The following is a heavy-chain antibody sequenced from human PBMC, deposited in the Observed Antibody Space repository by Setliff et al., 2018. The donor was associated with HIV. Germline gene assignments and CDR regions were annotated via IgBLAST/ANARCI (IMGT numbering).Heavy chain of an antibody. CDR3: ARGGVCTSTSCGGNYYYGMYV. Sequence: VKVSCKASGGTFSIYAISWVRQAPGQGLEWMGGIIPILGMSIYAQKFQGRVTITADESTSTAYMELSSLRSDDTAVYCCARGGVCTSTSCGGNYYYGMYVWGRGTTVTVSS. V-gene: IGHV1-69*10. CDR2: IIPILGMS. CDR1: GGTFSIYA. J-gene: IGHJ6*02. D-gene: IGHD2-2*01.